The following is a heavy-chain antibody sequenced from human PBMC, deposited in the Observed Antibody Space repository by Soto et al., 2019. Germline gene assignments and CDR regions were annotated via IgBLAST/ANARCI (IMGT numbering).Heavy chain of an antibody. J-gene: IGHJ4*01. CDR2: ISPGGDAT. D-gene: IGHD3-22*01. CDR3: AHYDTSGFYLRFLYR. Sequence: ASVKVSCKASGFSISSHFMHWLRQAPGQGLEWLGIISPGGDATAYAKNFRGRVTITRDTSTSTVHLQLSGLRFDDTAVYYCAHYDTSGFYLRFLYRWGHGTPVTVSS. CDR1: GFSISSHF. V-gene: IGHV1-46*01.